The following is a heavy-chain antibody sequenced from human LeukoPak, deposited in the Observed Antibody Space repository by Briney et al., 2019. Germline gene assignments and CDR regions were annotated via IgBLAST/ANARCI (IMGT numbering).Heavy chain of an antibody. CDR1: GFTFSNYA. Sequence: GGSLRLSCAASGFTFSNYAMHWVRQAPGKGLEYVSATSSNGGSTYYANSVKGRFTISRDNSKNMLFLQMGSLRTEDMAVYYCARSRLVVTAIDYWGQGTLVTVSS. CDR2: TSSNGGST. D-gene: IGHD2-21*02. CDR3: ARSRLVVTAIDY. V-gene: IGHV3-64*01. J-gene: IGHJ4*02.